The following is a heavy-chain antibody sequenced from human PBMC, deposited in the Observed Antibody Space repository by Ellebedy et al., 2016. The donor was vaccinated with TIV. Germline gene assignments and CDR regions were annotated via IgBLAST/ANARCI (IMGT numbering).Heavy chain of an antibody. CDR2: IIGMFGTA. Sequence: SVKVSCKASGGTFSSFAISWVRQAPGQGLEWMGGIIGMFGTASYAQKFLARVTITADEFTSTAYLEMSSMRSEDTAVYYCARHSGYHAISYLAYWGQGTLVTVSS. CDR1: GGTFSSFA. J-gene: IGHJ4*02. D-gene: IGHD5-12*01. V-gene: IGHV1-69*13. CDR3: ARHSGYHAISYLAY.